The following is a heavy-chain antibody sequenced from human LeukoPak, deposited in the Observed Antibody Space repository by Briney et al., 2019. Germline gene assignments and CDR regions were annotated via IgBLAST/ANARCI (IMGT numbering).Heavy chain of an antibody. D-gene: IGHD3-22*01. J-gene: IGHJ4*02. CDR1: GGSISSYY. CDR2: IYYSGST. CDR3: ARGFYYDSVPFDY. V-gene: IGHV4-59*01. Sequence: PSETLSLTCTVSGGSISSYYWSWIRQPPGKGLEWIGYIYYSGSTNYNPSLKSRVTISVDTSKNQFSLKLSSVTAADTAVYYCARGFYYDSVPFDYWGQGTLVTVSS.